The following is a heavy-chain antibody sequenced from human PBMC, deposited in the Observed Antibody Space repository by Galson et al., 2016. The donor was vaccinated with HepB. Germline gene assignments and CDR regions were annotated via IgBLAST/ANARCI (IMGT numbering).Heavy chain of an antibody. Sequence: SETLSLTCTVSDGSIRSSSFSWGWIRQPPGKGLEWIGTVYRGKTYYNPSLEGRVTISAGMTTALLSLKLTSLTAADTAVYYCARAGLLTKASFDCWGQGTLVAVSS. CDR2: VYRGKT. J-gene: IGHJ4*02. CDR1: DGSIRSSSFS. V-gene: IGHV4-39*01. D-gene: IGHD4-11*01. CDR3: ARAGLLTKASFDC.